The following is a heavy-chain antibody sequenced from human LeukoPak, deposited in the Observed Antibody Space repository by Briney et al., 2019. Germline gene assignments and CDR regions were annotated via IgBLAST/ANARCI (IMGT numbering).Heavy chain of an antibody. CDR3: ARISGYYFDY. CDR2: INPSGGST. J-gene: IGHJ4*02. Sequence: ASVKVSCKASGYTFTCYYMRWVRQAPGQGLEWMGIINPSGGSTSYAQKFQGRVTMTRDMSTSTVYMDLSSLRFEDTAVYYCARISGYYFDYWGQETLVTVAS. D-gene: IGHD3-10*01. CDR1: GYTFTCYY. V-gene: IGHV1-46*01.